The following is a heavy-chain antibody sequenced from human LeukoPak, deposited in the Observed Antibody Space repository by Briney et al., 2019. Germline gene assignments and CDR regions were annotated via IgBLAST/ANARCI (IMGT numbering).Heavy chain of an antibody. CDR2: IYYRGNT. V-gene: IGHV4-39*07. D-gene: IGHD4-23*01. Sequence: SETLSLTCTVSGDSISSSSYYWGWIRQPPGKGLEWIGSIYYRGNTYYNPSLKSRVTISVDTSKNQFSLNLISVTAADTAVYYCARGDYGGNFGYYFDYWGQGTLVTVSS. CDR3: ARGDYGGNFGYYFDY. CDR1: GDSISSSSYY. J-gene: IGHJ4*02.